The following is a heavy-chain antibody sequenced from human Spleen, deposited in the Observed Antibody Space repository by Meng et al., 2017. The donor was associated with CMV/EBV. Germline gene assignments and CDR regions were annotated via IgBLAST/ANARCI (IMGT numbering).Heavy chain of an antibody. J-gene: IGHJ4*02. Sequence: ASRFTFSDYRMNWVRQTPGKGLEWVSSISSSGSYKYYADSVKGRFTISRDNAKSSLHVQMNSLRAEDTAVYYCAREYGDGYNYSDYWGQGTLVTVSS. V-gene: IGHV3-21*01. CDR1: RFTFSDYR. CDR3: AREYGDGYNYSDY. CDR2: ISSSGSYK. D-gene: IGHD5-24*01.